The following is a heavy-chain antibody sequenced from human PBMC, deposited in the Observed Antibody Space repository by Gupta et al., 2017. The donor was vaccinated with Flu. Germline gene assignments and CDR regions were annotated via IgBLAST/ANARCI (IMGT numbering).Heavy chain of an antibody. Sequence: CPASGLSFSTSAMHWIRQAPGKGLEWVSYISSSSNVIKYADSVRGRFTVSRDNAKNSMYLQMNSLRDEDTAVYYCARDDFWSGYLWLYWGQGTLVTVSS. CDR1: GLSFSTSA. V-gene: IGHV3-48*02. J-gene: IGHJ4*02. CDR3: ARDDFWSGYLWLY. D-gene: IGHD3-3*01. CDR2: ISSSSNVI.